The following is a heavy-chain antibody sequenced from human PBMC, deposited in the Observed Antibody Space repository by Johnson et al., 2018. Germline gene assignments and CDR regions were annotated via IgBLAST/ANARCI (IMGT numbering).Heavy chain of an antibody. CDR2: IYPGDSDT. CDR3: ARDRDVDTAIVDAFDI. CDR1: GYSFTSYW. J-gene: IGHJ3*02. Sequence: VQLVQSGAEVKKPGESLKISCKGSGYSFTSYWIGWVRQMPGKGLEWMGIIYPGDSDTRYSPSFQGQVTISADKSISTAYLQWSNLKASDTAMYYWARDRDVDTAIVDAFDIWGQGTMVTVSS. D-gene: IGHD5-18*01. V-gene: IGHV5-51*01.